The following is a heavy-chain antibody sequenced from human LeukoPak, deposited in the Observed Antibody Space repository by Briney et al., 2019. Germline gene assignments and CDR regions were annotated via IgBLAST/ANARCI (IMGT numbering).Heavy chain of an antibody. D-gene: IGHD3-9*01. V-gene: IGHV4-4*07. Sequence: WETLSLTCTVSGGSISSYYWSWIRQPAGKGLEWIGRIYTSGSTNYNPSLKSRVTMSVDTSKNQFSLKLSSVTAADTAVYYCARGSSLRYFDWLLPPRYYYYMDVWGKGTTVTISS. J-gene: IGHJ6*03. CDR3: ARGSSLRYFDWLLPPRYYYYMDV. CDR1: GGSISSYY. CDR2: IYTSGST.